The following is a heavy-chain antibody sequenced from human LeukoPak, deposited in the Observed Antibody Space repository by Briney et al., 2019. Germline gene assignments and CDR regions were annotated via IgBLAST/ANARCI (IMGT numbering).Heavy chain of an antibody. D-gene: IGHD4-17*01. V-gene: IGHV4-30-2*01. CDR2: IYHSGST. CDR1: GGSISSGGYS. Sequence: PSQTLSLTCAVSGGSISSGGYSWSWIRQPPGKGLEWIGYIYHSGSTYYNPSLKSRVTISVDRSKNQFSLKLSSVTAADTAVYCCASTTDYGDYDHAFDIWGQGTMVTVSP. CDR3: ASTTDYGDYDHAFDI. J-gene: IGHJ3*02.